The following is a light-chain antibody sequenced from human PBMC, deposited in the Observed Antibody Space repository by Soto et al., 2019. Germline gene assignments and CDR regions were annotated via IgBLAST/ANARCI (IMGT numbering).Light chain of an antibody. Sequence: QSVLTQPDSVSGSPGQSITISCTGTSSDVGGYNYVSWYQQHPGKAPKLMIYDVSNRPSGVSNRFSGSKSGNTASLTISGLQAEDEADYYCSSYTSSSTPVFGTGTKVTVL. J-gene: IGLJ1*01. CDR3: SSYTSSSTPV. CDR1: SSDVGGYNY. V-gene: IGLV2-14*01. CDR2: DVS.